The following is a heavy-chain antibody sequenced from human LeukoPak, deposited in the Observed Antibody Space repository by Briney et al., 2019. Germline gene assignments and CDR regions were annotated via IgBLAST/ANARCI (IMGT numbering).Heavy chain of an antibody. Sequence: SETLSLTCTVSGGSISSYYWSWIRQPPGKGLEWIGYNYYSRSTNYNPSLKSRVTISVDTSKNQFSLKLSSVTAADTAVYYCARGETVVTPQAAFDIWGQGTMVTVSS. CDR2: NYYSRST. CDR1: GGSISSYY. J-gene: IGHJ3*02. CDR3: ARGETVVTPQAAFDI. D-gene: IGHD4-23*01. V-gene: IGHV4-59*01.